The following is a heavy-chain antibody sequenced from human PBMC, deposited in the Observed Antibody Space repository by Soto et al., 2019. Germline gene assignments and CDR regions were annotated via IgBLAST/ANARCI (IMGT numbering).Heavy chain of an antibody. V-gene: IGHV1-69*02. CDR3: ARLAVAGTNWFDP. J-gene: IGHJ5*02. CDR2: IIPILGIA. Sequence: QVQLVQSGAEVKKPGSSVKVSCKASGGTFSSYTISWVRQAPGQGLEWMGRIIPILGIANYAQKFQGRVTITADKSTSTAYMELSSLRSEETAVNYCARLAVAGTNWFDPWGQGTLVTVSS. CDR1: GGTFSSYT. D-gene: IGHD6-19*01.